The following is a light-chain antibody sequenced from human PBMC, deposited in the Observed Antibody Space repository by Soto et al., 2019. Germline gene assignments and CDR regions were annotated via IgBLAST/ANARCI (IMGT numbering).Light chain of an antibody. V-gene: IGKV3-20*01. CDR1: QSVSSSY. CDR2: GAS. J-gene: IGKJ3*01. Sequence: EVVLTQSPGTLSLSPGERATLSCRASQSVSSSYLAWYQHKPGQAPRLLIYGASTRAPGIPDRFSGGGSGKDFTVTISRMEAEDFAVYFCQQYCRSPPGFTFGPGTKVDIK. CDR3: QQYCRSPPGFT.